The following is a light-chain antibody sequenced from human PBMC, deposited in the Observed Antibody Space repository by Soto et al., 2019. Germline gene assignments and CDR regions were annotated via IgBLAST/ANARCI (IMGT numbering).Light chain of an antibody. CDR2: GAS. CDR3: QQYNDWPIT. CDR1: QSVGNN. J-gene: IGKJ2*01. V-gene: IGKV3-15*01. Sequence: EIVMTQSPANMSVSPGERATLSCRASQSVGNNLAWYQQKPGQAPRLLIYGASSRATGIPARFSGSGSGTELTLTISSLQSADFVAYYCQQYNDWPITFGQGTKLEL.